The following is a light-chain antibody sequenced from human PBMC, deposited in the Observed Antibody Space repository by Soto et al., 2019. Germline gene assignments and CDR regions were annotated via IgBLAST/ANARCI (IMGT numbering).Light chain of an antibody. Sequence: EIVMTQSPATLSVSPGERATLSCRASQSVSSNLAWYQQKPGQAPRLLIYGASTRATGIPARFSGSGSGTEFTLTISSLQSEDFAVYYCHQYYSTPWTFGQGTKVEI. CDR1: QSVSSN. J-gene: IGKJ1*01. CDR2: GAS. CDR3: HQYYSTPWT. V-gene: IGKV3-15*01.